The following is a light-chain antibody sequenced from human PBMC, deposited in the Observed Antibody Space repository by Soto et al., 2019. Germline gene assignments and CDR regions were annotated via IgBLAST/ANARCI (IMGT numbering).Light chain of an antibody. V-gene: IGKV3-11*01. CDR1: QSVGSY. CDR2: DAS. CDR3: QQRFIWPPLT. J-gene: IGKJ4*01. Sequence: EVVLTQSPATLSLSPGERATLSCRASQSVGSYLAWYQQKPGQAPRLLIYDASNRATGIPVRFSGSGSGTDFTLTISSLEPEDFAVYYCQQRFIWPPLTFGGGTKVEIK.